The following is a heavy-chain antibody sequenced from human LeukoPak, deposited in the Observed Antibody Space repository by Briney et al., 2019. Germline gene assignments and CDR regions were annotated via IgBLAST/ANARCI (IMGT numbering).Heavy chain of an antibody. V-gene: IGHV3-74*01. D-gene: IGHD5-18*01. CDR3: ARVPLGGGYSYGLSFDY. CDR2: INSDGSST. Sequence: GSLLLSCAASGFTFSSYWMHWVRRAPGKGLVGVSRINSDGSSTSYADSVKGRFTISRDNAKNTLYLQMNSLRAEDTAVYYCARVPLGGGYSYGLSFDYWGQGTLVTVSS. J-gene: IGHJ4*02. CDR1: GFTFSSYW.